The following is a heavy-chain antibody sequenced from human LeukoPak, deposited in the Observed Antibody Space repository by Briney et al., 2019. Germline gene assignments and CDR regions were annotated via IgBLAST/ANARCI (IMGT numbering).Heavy chain of an antibody. CDR1: GFTFSSYA. D-gene: IGHD2-2*01. J-gene: IGHJ4*02. Sequence: PGGSLRLSCAASGFTFSSYAMSWVRQAPGKGLEWVSAISGSGGSTYYADSVKGRFTISRDNSKSTLYLQMNSLRAEDTAVYYCAKDPLIAIVVVPAAPPSDYWGQGTLVTVSS. CDR3: AKDPLIAIVVVPAAPPSDY. CDR2: ISGSGGST. V-gene: IGHV3-23*01.